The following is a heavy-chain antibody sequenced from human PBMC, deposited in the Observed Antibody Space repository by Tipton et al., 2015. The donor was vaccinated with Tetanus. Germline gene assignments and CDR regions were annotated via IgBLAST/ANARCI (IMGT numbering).Heavy chain of an antibody. CDR1: NGSVSSSLYC. D-gene: IGHD2-15*01. V-gene: IGHV4-39*01. Sequence: TLSLTCTVSNGSVSSSLYCWAWVRQSPGRGLEWIGTIYYNGSTYYNPSLKSRVTISVDTSKNQFSLKLRPVTAADTAVYYCATSGGGHCGAKCLINFFDPWGQGTLVTVSS. CDR2: IYYNGST. J-gene: IGHJ5*02. CDR3: ATSGGGHCGAKCLINFFDP.